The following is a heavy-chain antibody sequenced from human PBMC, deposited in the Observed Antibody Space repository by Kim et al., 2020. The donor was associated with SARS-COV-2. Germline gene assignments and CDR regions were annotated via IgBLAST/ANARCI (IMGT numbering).Heavy chain of an antibody. CDR1: GGSISSGSYY. Sequence: SETLSLTCTVSGGSISSGSYYWSWIRQPAGKGLEWIGRIYTSGSTNYNPSLKSRVTISVDTSKNQFSLKLSSVTAADTAVYYCASLGWEPPTDGMDVCGQGTTVTVSS. CDR2: IYTSGST. J-gene: IGHJ6*02. D-gene: IGHD1-26*01. CDR3: ASLGWEPPTDGMDV. V-gene: IGHV4-61*02.